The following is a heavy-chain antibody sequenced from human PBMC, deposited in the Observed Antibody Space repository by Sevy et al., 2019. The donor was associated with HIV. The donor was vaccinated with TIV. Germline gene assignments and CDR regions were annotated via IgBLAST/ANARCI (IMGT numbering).Heavy chain of an antibody. J-gene: IGHJ2*01. CDR3: ARLKAVAVVVFGDDWYFDL. Sequence: GGSLRLSCVASGFTFTNYNMNWVRQAPGKGLEWVSSISSSSGYIYYADSVKGRFTISRDNSKNTLYLQMNSLRAEDTAVYYCARLKAVAVVVFGDDWYFDLWGRGTLVTVSS. V-gene: IGHV3-21*04. D-gene: IGHD6-19*01. CDR2: ISSSSGYI. CDR1: GFTFTNYN.